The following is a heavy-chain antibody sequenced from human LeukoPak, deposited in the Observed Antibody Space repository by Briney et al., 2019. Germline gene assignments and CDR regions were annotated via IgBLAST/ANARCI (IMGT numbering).Heavy chain of an antibody. Sequence: ASVKVSCKASGYTFSGSYIHWVRQAPGQGLEWMGRINPNSGDTNFAQTFQGRVTMTRDTSISTAYMELSRLRSDDTAVYYCARRNSATYYMDVWGKGTTVTISS. CDR3: ARRNSATYYMDV. J-gene: IGHJ6*03. V-gene: IGHV1-2*06. CDR2: INPNSGDT. CDR1: GYTFSGSY. D-gene: IGHD5-18*01.